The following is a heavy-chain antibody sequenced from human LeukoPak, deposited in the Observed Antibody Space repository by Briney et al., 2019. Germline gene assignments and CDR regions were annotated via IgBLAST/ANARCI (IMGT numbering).Heavy chain of an antibody. J-gene: IGHJ5*02. CDR2: IYYSGTT. CDR1: GGSISSCY. D-gene: IGHD2-15*01. V-gene: IGHV4-59*01. Sequence: SETLSLTCTVSGGSISSCYWSWIRQPPGKGLEWIGFIYYSGTTNYNPSLKSRVTISVDTSKNQFSLKLSSVTAADTAVYYCARHRCSGGSCYPMNWFDPWGQGTLVTVSS. CDR3: ARHRCSGGSCYPMNWFDP.